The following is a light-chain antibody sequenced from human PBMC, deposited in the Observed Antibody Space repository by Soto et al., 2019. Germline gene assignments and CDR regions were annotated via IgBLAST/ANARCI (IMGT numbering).Light chain of an antibody. CDR2: DAY. Sequence: EIVLTQSPATMSLSPGETASLSCRASQSLGSSLAWYQQKPGQSPRLLIYDAYKRATGIPARFRGSGSGAGFPLTNSSLEAEDLGVLYWQQRKKRPNFTFGPGTKLEI. V-gene: IGKV3-11*01. CDR3: QQRKKRPNFT. J-gene: IGKJ2*01. CDR1: QSLGSS.